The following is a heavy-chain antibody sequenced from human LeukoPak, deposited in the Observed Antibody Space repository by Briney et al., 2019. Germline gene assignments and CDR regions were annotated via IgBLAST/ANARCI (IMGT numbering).Heavy chain of an antibody. J-gene: IGHJ4*02. CDR1: GGSFSGYY. CDR3: ARGPYSSG. V-gene: IGHV4-34*01. D-gene: IGHD6-19*01. Sequence: SEAPSLTCAVYGGSFSGYYWSWIRQPPGKGLEWIGEINHSGSTNYNPSLKSRVTISVDTSKNQFSLKQSSVTAADTAVYYCARGPYSSGWGQGTLVTVSS. CDR2: INHSGST.